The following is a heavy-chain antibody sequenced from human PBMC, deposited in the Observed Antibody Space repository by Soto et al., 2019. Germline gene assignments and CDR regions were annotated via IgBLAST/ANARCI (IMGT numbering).Heavy chain of an antibody. CDR1: GYTFSTSG. V-gene: IGHV1-18*01. J-gene: IGHJ1*01. Sequence: QVQVLQSGPEVKRPGASVKVSCQTSGYTFSTSGISWVRQAPGQGLEWVGWIRPDNGNRKSAQRLEGRVTSTTDTPARTAYMVLRSLTSDETAMYYCARDTESNLYNAWGQGTLVTVSS. D-gene: IGHD1-20*01. CDR3: ARDTESNLYNA. CDR2: IRPDNGNR.